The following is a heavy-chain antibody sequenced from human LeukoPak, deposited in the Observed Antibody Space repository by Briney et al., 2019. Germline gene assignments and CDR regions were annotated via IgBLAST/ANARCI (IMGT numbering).Heavy chain of an antibody. Sequence: PSETLSLTCTVSGGSISSYYWSWIRQPPGKGLEWIGEINHSGSTNYNPSLKSRVTISVDTSKNQFSLKLSSVTAADTAVYYCARGGGYYYDSSGYYWGASDYWGQGTLVTVSS. CDR3: ARGGGYYYDSSGYYWGASDY. J-gene: IGHJ4*02. CDR2: INHSGST. D-gene: IGHD3-22*01. V-gene: IGHV4-34*01. CDR1: GGSISSYY.